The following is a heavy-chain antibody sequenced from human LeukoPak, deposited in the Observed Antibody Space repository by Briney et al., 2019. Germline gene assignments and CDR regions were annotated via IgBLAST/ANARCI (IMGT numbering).Heavy chain of an antibody. CDR2: ISYGGDNK. CDR3: ARDFEAHDLRPIGY. Sequence: TGGSLRLSCAASGFTFSSYAMHWVRQAPGKGLGWVAVISYGGDNKYYADSVKGRFTISRDNSKNTLYLQMNSLRAEDTAVYYCARDFEAHDLRPIGYWGQGTLVTVSS. D-gene: IGHD3-3*01. CDR1: GFTFSSYA. J-gene: IGHJ4*02. V-gene: IGHV3-30*01.